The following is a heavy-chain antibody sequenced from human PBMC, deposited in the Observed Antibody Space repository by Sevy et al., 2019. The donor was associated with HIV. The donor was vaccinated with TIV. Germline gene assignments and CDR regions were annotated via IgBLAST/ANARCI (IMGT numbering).Heavy chain of an antibody. CDR1: GFRFSNYG. J-gene: IGHJ6*02. CDR3: ATLGGGPAQLPNPPSRNYGMDV. CDR2: ISYDGSNE. D-gene: IGHD2-2*01. Sequence: GGSLRLSCAASGFRFSNYGMHWVRQAPGKGLEWVAVISYDGSNEYYVDSVKGRFTISRDNSKNTLYLQMNSLRGVDTAVYYCATLGGGPAQLPNPPSRNYGMDVWGQGTTVTVSS. V-gene: IGHV3-30*03.